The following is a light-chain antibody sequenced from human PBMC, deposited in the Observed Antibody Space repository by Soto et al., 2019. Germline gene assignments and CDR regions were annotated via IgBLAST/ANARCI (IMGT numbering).Light chain of an antibody. J-gene: IGLJ1*01. Sequence: QSALTQPASVSGSPGQSITISCTGTSSDVGGYNYVSWYQQHPGKVPKLMIYEVSNRPSGVVNRFSGSKSGNTASLTISGLPAEDEADYYCSSFTSSSTQVFGTGTKVTVL. CDR2: EVS. V-gene: IGLV2-14*01. CDR3: SSFTSSSTQV. CDR1: SSDVGGYNY.